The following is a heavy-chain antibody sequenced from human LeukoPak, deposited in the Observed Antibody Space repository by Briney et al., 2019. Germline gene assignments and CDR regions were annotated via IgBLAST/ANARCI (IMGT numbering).Heavy chain of an antibody. CDR3: AKARIIGVGWAQFDS. J-gene: IGHJ4*02. CDR2: FDGNAHGT. V-gene: IGHV3-23*01. Sequence: GGSLRLSCATSGFTFSQFGMTWVRQPPGKGLEWVASFDGNAHGTYFADPVEGRCTISSDNSKNTVYLQMNSLRADDTAIYYCAKARIIGVGWAQFDSWGQGSLVTVSS. CDR1: GFTFSQFG. D-gene: IGHD2-21*01.